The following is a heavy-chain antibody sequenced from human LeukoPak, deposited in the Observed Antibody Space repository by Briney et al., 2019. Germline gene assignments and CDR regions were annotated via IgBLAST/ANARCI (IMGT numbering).Heavy chain of an antibody. D-gene: IGHD3-22*01. CDR2: MNPNSGNT. V-gene: IGHV1-8*01. J-gene: IGHJ3*02. CDR1: GYTFTSYD. Sequence: APVKVSCKASGYTFTSYDINWVRQATGQGLEWMGWMNPNSGNTGYAQKFQGRVTMTRDTSTSTVYMELSSLRSEDTAVYYCARDRPHYYDSAEDAFDIWGQGTMVTVSS. CDR3: ARDRPHYYDSAEDAFDI.